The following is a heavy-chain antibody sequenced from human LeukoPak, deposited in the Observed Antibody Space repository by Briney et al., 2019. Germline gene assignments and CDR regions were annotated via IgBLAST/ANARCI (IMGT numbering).Heavy chain of an antibody. V-gene: IGHV1-2*02. J-gene: IGHJ6*02. CDR1: GGTFSSYA. CDR2: VNPNSGGT. CDR3: ARVDTVSFYYGMDV. D-gene: IGHD2-2*03. Sequence: GSSVKVSCKASGGTFSSYAISWVRQAPGQGLEWMGWVNPNSGGTNYAQKFQGRVTMTRDTSISTAYMELRRLRSDDTAVYYCARVDTVSFYYGMDVWGQGTTVTVSS.